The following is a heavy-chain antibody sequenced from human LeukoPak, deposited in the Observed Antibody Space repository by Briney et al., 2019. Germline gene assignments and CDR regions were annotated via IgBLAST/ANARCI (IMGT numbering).Heavy chain of an antibody. CDR3: ARDIAPRPGPEYYFDS. Sequence: GASVKVSCKASGYTFTNCYLHWLRQAPRQGLEWMGIINPGGGSTNYAQNFQGRVSMTTDMSTTTVYMELSHLRSEDTALYYCARDIAPRPGPEYYFDSWGQGTLVTVSS. CDR2: INPGGGST. CDR1: GYTFTNCY. J-gene: IGHJ4*02. V-gene: IGHV1-46*01. D-gene: IGHD6-6*01.